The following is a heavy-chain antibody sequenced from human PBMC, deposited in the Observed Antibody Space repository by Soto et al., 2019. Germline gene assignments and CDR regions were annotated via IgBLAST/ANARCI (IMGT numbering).Heavy chain of an antibody. Sequence: SETLSLTCTVSGGSISSGGYYWSWIRQHPGKGLEWIGYIYYSGSTYYNPSLKSRVTISVDTSKNQFSLKLSSVTAADTAVYYCARTQQLGDFGDFDYWGQGTLVTVSS. CDR2: IYYSGST. CDR1: GGSISSGGYY. V-gene: IGHV4-31*03. D-gene: IGHD6-13*01. J-gene: IGHJ4*02. CDR3: ARTQQLGDFGDFDY.